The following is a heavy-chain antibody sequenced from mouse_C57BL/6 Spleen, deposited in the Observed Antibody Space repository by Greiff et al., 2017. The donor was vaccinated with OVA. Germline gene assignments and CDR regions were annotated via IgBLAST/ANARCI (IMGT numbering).Heavy chain of an antibody. CDR3: ASQIYDGYYEGFAY. V-gene: IGHV5-6*01. CDR1: GFTFSSYG. J-gene: IGHJ3*01. Sequence: EVQLVESGGDLVKPGGSLKLSCAASGFTFSSYGMSWVRQTPDKRLEWVATISRGGSYTYYPDSVKGRFTISRDNAKNTLYLQMSSLKSEDTAMYYCASQIYDGYYEGFAYWGQGTLVTVSA. CDR2: ISRGGSYT. D-gene: IGHD2-3*01.